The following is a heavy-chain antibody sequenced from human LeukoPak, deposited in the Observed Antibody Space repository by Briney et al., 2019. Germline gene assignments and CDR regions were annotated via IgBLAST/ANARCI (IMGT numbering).Heavy chain of an antibody. CDR2: INHSGST. CDR1: GGSFSGYY. D-gene: IGHD6-13*01. V-gene: IGHV4-34*01. J-gene: IGHJ4*02. CDR3: ARQRITAAGILDY. Sequence: SETLSLTCAVYGGSFSGYYWSWIRQPPGKGLEWIGEINHSGSTNYNPSLKSRVTISVDTSKNQFSLKLSSVIAADTAVYYCARQRITAAGILDYWGQGTLVTVSS.